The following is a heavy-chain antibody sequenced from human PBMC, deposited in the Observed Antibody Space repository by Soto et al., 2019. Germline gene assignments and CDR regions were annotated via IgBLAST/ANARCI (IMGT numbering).Heavy chain of an antibody. CDR2: ISHSGIA. Sequence: PSETLSLTCAVSGGSISSGAYSWSWIRQPPGKGLEWIGFISHSGIADYNPSLKSRVTISVDVSKNQFSLRLSSVTAADTAMHYCARWMRSSGYFRSFDIWGQGTMVTVSS. CDR3: ARWMRSSGYFRSFDI. V-gene: IGHV4-30-2*01. CDR1: GGSISSGAYS. J-gene: IGHJ3*02. D-gene: IGHD3-22*01.